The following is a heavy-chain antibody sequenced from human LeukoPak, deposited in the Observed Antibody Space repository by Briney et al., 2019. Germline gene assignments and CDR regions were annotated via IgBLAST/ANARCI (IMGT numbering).Heavy chain of an antibody. J-gene: IGHJ4*02. CDR1: GFTFDDYA. CDR3: ARVLTHYYDSSGYFDY. CDR2: ISWNSGSI. D-gene: IGHD3-22*01. Sequence: PGGSLRLSCPASGFTFDDYAMHWVRQAPGKGLEWVSGISWNSGSIGYADSVKGRFTISRDNAKNSLYLQMNSLRAEDTALYYCARVLTHYYDSSGYFDYWGQGTLVTVSS. V-gene: IGHV3-9*01.